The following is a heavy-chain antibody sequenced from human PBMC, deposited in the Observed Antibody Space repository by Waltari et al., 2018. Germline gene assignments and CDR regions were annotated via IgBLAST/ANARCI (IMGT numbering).Heavy chain of an antibody. CDR2: INHSGTT. J-gene: IGHJ4*02. CDR1: GGSFSGYY. D-gene: IGHD3-3*01. CDR3: ARGSYDFWSGYYVVARLYYFDY. Sequence: QVQLQQWGAGLLKPSETLSLTCAVYGGSFSGYYWSWVRQPPGKGLEWIGEINHSGTTNYNPALKSRVTISVDTSKNQFSLKLSAVTAADTAVYYCARGSYDFWSGYYVVARLYYFDYWGQGTLVTVSS. V-gene: IGHV4-34*01.